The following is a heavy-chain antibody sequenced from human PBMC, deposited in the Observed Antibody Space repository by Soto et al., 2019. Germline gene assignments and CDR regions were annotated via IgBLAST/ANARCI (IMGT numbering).Heavy chain of an antibody. V-gene: IGHV5-51*01. J-gene: IGHJ6*02. CDR1: GYSFTSYW. CDR3: ARTYDSSGYYYGDYYGMDV. CDR2: IYPGDSDT. D-gene: IGHD3-22*01. Sequence: PGESLKISCKGSGYSFTSYWIGRVRQMPGKGLEWMGIIYPGDSDTRYSPSFQGQVTISADKSISTAYLQWSSLKASDTAMYYCARTYDSSGYYYGDYYGMDVWGQGTTVTVSS.